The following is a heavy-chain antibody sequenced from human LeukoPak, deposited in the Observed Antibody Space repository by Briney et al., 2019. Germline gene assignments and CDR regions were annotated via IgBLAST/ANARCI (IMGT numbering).Heavy chain of an antibody. CDR1: GFTFDDYA. V-gene: IGHV3-9*01. Sequence: AGGSLRLSCAASGFTFDDYAMHWVRQAPGKGLEWVSGISWNSGSIGYADSVKGRFTISRDNAKNSLYLQMNSLRAEDTAVYYCARDWRGVAYWDYWGQGTLVTVSS. CDR3: ARDWRGVAYWDY. CDR2: ISWNSGSI. J-gene: IGHJ4*02. D-gene: IGHD2-21*01.